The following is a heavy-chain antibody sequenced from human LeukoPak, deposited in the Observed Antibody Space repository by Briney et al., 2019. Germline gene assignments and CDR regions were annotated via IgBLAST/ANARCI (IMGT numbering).Heavy chain of an antibody. Sequence: GGSLRLSCAASGFTFSSYAMHWVRQAPGQGLEWVAVISYDASNKYYADSVKGRFTISRDNSKNTLYLQMNSLRAEDTAVYYCARGEGIYYYDSSGYYSFDYWGQGTLVTVSS. CDR1: GFTFSSYA. D-gene: IGHD3-22*01. CDR2: ISYDASNK. J-gene: IGHJ4*02. CDR3: ARGEGIYYYDSSGYYSFDY. V-gene: IGHV3-30-3*01.